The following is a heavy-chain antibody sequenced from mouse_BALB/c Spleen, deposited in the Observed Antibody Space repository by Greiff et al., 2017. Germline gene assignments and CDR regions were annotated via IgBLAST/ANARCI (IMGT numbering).Heavy chain of an antibody. Sequence: VQLQESGPGLVAPSQSLSITCTVSGFSLTSYGVHWVRQTPGKGLEWLGVIWAGGSTNYNSALMSRLSISKDNSKSQVFLKMNSLQTDDTAMYYCARDRYYGSSGFDYWGQGTTLTVSS. D-gene: IGHD1-1*01. CDR2: IWAGGST. V-gene: IGHV2-9*02. J-gene: IGHJ2*01. CDR3: ARDRYYGSSGFDY. CDR1: GFSLTSYG.